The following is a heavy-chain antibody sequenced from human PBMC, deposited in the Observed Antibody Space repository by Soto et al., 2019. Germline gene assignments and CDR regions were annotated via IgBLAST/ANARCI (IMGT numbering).Heavy chain of an antibody. CDR3: ARVTLVGATGYWFDY. CDR1: GFTFSSYD. J-gene: IGHJ4*02. V-gene: IGHV3-13*01. Sequence: EVQLVESGGGLVQPGGSLRLSCAASGFTFSSYDMHWVRQATGKGLEWVSAIGTAGDTYYPGSVKGRFTISRENAKNSLYLQRNSLRAEDTAVYYCARVTLVGATGYWFDYWGQGTLVTVSS. CDR2: IGTAGDT. D-gene: IGHD1-26*01.